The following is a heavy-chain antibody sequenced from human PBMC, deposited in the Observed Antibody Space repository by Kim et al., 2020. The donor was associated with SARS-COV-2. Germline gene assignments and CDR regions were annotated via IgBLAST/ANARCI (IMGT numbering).Heavy chain of an antibody. V-gene: IGHV4-4*07. CDR2: IYTSGST. J-gene: IGHJ4*02. Sequence: SETLSLTCTVSGGSISSYYWSWIRQPAGKGLEWIGRIYTSGSTNYNPSLKSRVTMSVDTSKNQFSLKLSSVTAADTAVYYCARDLRRYNWNYQVEVWSYFDYWGQGTLVTVSS. D-gene: IGHD1-7*01. CDR1: GGSISSYY. CDR3: ARDLRRYNWNYQVEVWSYFDY.